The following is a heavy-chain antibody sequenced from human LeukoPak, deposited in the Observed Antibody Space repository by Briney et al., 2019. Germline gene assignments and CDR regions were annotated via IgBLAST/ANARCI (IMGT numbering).Heavy chain of an antibody. CDR2: IYYSGST. CDR3: ARDGGGSGYRNLYYYYYGMDV. J-gene: IGHJ6*02. Sequence: SETLSLTCTVSGGSISSGGYYWSWIRQHPGKGLAWIGYIYYSGSTYYNPSLKSRVTISVDTSKNQFSLKLSSVTAADTAVYYCARDGGGSGYRNLYYYYYGMDVWGQGTTVTVSS. D-gene: IGHD3-22*01. V-gene: IGHV4-31*03. CDR1: GGSISSGGYY.